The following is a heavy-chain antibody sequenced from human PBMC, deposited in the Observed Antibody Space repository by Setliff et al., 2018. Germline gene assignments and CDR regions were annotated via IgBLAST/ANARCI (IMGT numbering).Heavy chain of an antibody. D-gene: IGHD3-10*01. Sequence: PSETLSLTCTVPGGSIIIGPNYWSWIRKPAGRGLEWLGSVYFSGYTYYNPSLSGRVTISIDTSKNQFSLRLTSVTAADTAVYYCARVDFTMLQGVLGQWGQGTLVTVSS. CDR3: ARVDFTMLQGVLGQ. CDR1: GGSIIIGPNY. CDR2: VYFSGYT. J-gene: IGHJ1*01. V-gene: IGHV4-39*07.